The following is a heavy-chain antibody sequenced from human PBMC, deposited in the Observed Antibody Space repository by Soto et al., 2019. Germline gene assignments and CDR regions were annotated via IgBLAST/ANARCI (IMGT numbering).Heavy chain of an antibody. Sequence: QVQLVESAGGLVQPGGSLRLSCPASGFIFSDYYMSWIRQAPGKGLEYVSYISSSSSYRNYGDSVKGRFTISRDNAKTSLYLQMNSLRAEHTAVYYCSRAASGFLTDYWGQGTLVTVSS. CDR3: SRAASGFLTDY. D-gene: IGHD3-9*01. V-gene: IGHV3-11*06. J-gene: IGHJ4*02. CDR2: ISSSSSYR. CDR1: GFIFSDYY.